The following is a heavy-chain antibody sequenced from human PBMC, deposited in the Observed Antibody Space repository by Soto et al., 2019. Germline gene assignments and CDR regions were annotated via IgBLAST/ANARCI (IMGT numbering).Heavy chain of an antibody. CDR1: GFAFSNFA. CDR2: IGSGSRGT. V-gene: IGHV3-23*01. D-gene: IGHD1-7*01. J-gene: IGHJ4*02. CDR3: ARGLGSNWNYSRIDY. Sequence: PGGSLRLSCAASGFAFSNFAMSWVRRAPGKGLEWVSAIGSGSRGTHYAESVEDRFTISRDDSKNTLFLQMNSLRPEDTAVYYCARGLGSNWNYSRIDYWVQGTLFTVSS.